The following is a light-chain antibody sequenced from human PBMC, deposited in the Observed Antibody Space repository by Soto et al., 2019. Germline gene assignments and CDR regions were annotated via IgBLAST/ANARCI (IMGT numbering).Light chain of an antibody. J-gene: IGKJ1*01. V-gene: IGKV4-1*01. Sequence: DIVMTQSPDSLAVSLGERATINCKSSQSVLYSSNNKNYLAWYQQKPGQPPKLLIYWASTWESGVPDRFSGSGSGTDFTLTISSLQAEDVAVYYCQQYYSTPLTFGQGTKVDIK. CDR3: QQYYSTPLT. CDR1: QSVLYSSNNKNY. CDR2: WAS.